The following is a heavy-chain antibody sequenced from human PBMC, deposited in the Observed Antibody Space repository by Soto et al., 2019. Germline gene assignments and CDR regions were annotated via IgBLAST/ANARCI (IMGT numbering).Heavy chain of an antibody. CDR3: ARVAGLAGHF. CDR2: IKQDGGDK. D-gene: IGHD6-19*01. V-gene: IGHV3-7*01. Sequence: EAQLMESGGGLVQPGGSLRLSCAASGFTFSSYWMSWVRQAPGKGLEWVANIKQDGGDKYYVDSVKGRFIISRDNAKNSLYLQMDSLIAEDTAVYYCARVAGLAGHFWGQGTLVTVSS. J-gene: IGHJ4*02. CDR1: GFTFSSYW.